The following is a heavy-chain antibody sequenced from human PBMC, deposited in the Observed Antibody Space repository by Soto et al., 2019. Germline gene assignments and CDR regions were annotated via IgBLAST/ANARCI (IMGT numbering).Heavy chain of an antibody. V-gene: IGHV1-69*01. CDR1: GGTFSSYA. Sequence: QVQLVQSGAEVKKPGSSVKVSCKASGGTFSSYAISWVRQAPGQGLEWMGGIIPIFGTANYAQKFQGRVTITADESTSTAYMELSSLRTEDTAVYYCARDGSPLHYDSSGYRSFDYWGQGTLVTVSS. D-gene: IGHD3-22*01. J-gene: IGHJ4*02. CDR2: IIPIFGTA. CDR3: ARDGSPLHYDSSGYRSFDY.